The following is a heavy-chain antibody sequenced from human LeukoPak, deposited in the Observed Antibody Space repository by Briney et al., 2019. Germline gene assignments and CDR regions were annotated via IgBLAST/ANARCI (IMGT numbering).Heavy chain of an antibody. V-gene: IGHV3-48*01. CDR2: ISSSSSTI. CDR3: ARGGYDFWSGYRFNY. J-gene: IGHJ4*02. CDR1: GFTFSSYS. D-gene: IGHD3-3*01. Sequence: PGGSLRLSCAASGFTFSSYSMNWVRQAPGKGLEWVSYISSSSSTIYYADSVKGRFTISRDNAKNSLYLQMNSLRAEDTAVYYCARGGYDFWSGYRFNYWGQGTLVTVSS.